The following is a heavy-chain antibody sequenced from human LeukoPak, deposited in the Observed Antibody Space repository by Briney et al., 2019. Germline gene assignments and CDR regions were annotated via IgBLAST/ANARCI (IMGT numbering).Heavy chain of an antibody. Sequence: GGSVNVSCKASGYTFTSYGISWVRQAPGQGLEGMGLSSAYNGNTNYAQRLEGRVTMNTDTSTSTVYMELRSLRSDDTAVYYCARDHPPFYYYDSSGYYYDGVRYYGMDVWGQGTTVTVSS. CDR2: SSAYNGNT. J-gene: IGHJ6*02. CDR3: ARDHPPFYYYDSSGYYYDGVRYYGMDV. CDR1: GYTFTSYG. V-gene: IGHV1-18*01. D-gene: IGHD3-22*01.